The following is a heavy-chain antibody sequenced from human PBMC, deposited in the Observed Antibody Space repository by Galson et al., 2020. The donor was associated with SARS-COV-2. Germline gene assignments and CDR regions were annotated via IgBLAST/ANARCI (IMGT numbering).Heavy chain of an antibody. V-gene: IGHV4-34*01. Sequence: ETSETLSLTCAVYGGSFSGYYWSWIRQPPGKGLEWIGEINHSGSTNYNPSLKSRVTISVDTSKNQFSLKLSSVTAADTAVYYCARGVGFGEFLGFDPWGQGTLVTVSS. CDR1: GGSFSGYY. J-gene: IGHJ5*02. CDR2: INHSGST. D-gene: IGHD3-10*01. CDR3: ARGVGFGEFLGFDP.